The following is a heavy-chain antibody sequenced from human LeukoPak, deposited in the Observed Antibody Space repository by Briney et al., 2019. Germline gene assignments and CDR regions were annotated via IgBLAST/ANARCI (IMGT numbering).Heavy chain of an antibody. CDR3: ANPYDFWSGYPSDAFDI. D-gene: IGHD3-3*01. CDR2: ISYDGSNK. Sequence: PGGSLRLSCAASGLTFSSYAMHWVRQAPGKGLEWVAVISYDGSNKYYADSVKGRFTISRDNSKNTLYLQMNSLRAEDTAVYYCANPYDFWSGYPSDAFDIWGQGTMVTVSS. J-gene: IGHJ3*02. CDR1: GLTFSSYA. V-gene: IGHV3-30-3*01.